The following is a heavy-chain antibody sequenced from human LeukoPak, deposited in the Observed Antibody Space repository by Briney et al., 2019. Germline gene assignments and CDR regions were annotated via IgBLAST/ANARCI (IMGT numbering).Heavy chain of an antibody. CDR2: ISSASSYI. Sequence: KAGGSLRLSCAASGFAFSSYSMNWVRQAPGKGLEWVSYISSASSYIYYADSVKGRFTISRDNAKNSLYLQMNSLRAEDTAVYYCVTGSTPSTGIMITFGGVIEYYFDYWGQGTLVTVSS. CDR1: GFAFSSYS. D-gene: IGHD3-16*02. J-gene: IGHJ4*02. CDR3: VTGSTPSTGIMITFGGVIEYYFDY. V-gene: IGHV3-21*05.